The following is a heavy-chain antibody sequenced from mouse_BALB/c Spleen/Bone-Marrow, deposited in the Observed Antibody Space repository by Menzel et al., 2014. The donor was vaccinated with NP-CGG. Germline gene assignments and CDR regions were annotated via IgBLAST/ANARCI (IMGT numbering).Heavy chain of an antibody. CDR1: GFNIKDTY. D-gene: IGHD2-4*01. CDR2: IDPANGNT. Sequence: LVESGAELVKTGASVKLSCTASGFNIKDTYMHWVKQRPEQGLEWIGRIDPANGNTKYDPKFQGKATITADTSSNTAYLQLSSLTSEDTAVYYCATMITDWYFDVWGAGTTVTVSS. V-gene: IGHV14-3*02. CDR3: ATMITDWYFDV. J-gene: IGHJ1*01.